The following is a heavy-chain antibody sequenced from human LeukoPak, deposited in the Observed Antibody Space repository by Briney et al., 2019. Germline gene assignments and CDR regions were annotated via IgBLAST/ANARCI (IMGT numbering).Heavy chain of an antibody. CDR1: GFTFSTYW. CDR2: IKHDGSEK. J-gene: IGHJ4*02. CDR3: ARVGTAEGTLEDY. V-gene: IGHV3-7*01. D-gene: IGHD6-13*01. Sequence: GESLRLFCAASGFTFSTYWMSWVRQPPGKGLKWVANIKHDGSEKYYVDSVKGRFTISRDNAKNSLYLQMNSLRAEDTAVYYCARVGTAEGTLEDYWGQGTLVTVSS.